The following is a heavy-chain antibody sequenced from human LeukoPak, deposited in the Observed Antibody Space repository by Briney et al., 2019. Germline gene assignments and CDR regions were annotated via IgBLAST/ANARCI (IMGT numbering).Heavy chain of an antibody. CDR1: GFTFSSYA. V-gene: IGHV3-23*01. CDR3: AKDFVVVPAAIRASYYYYYGMDV. CDR2: ISGSGGST. Sequence: GGSLSLSCAVSGFTFSSYAMSWVRQAPGKGLGWVSAISGSGGSTFYADSVKGRFTISRDNSKNTLYLQMNSLRAEDTAVYYCAKDFVVVPAAIRASYYYYYGMDVGGQGTTVTVSS. D-gene: IGHD2-2*02. J-gene: IGHJ6*02.